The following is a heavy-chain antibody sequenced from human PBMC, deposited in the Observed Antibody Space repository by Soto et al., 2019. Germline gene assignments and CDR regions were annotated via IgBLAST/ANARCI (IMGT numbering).Heavy chain of an antibody. J-gene: IGHJ4*02. CDR2: IYYSGST. D-gene: IGHD6-6*01. CDR1: GGSISSYY. Sequence: QVQLQESGPGLVKPSETLSLTCIVSGGSISSYYWSWIRQPPGNGLEWIGYIYYSGSTNYSPSLKSRVTMSVDKSKNQFSLNLSSVTAADTAVYYCARRDYSTSSLGPFDYWGQGTLVTVSS. V-gene: IGHV4-59*01. CDR3: ARRDYSTSSLGPFDY.